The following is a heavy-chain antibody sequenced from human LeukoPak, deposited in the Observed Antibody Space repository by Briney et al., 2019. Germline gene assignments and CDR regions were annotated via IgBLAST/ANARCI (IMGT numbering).Heavy chain of an antibody. J-gene: IGHJ4*02. CDR1: GGSISSSSYY. CDR2: IYYSGST. D-gene: IGHD5-12*01. CDR3: ARNHIVADMGTFDY. Sequence: SETLSLTCTVSGGSISSSSYYWGWIRQPPGMGLEWIGSIYYSGSTYYNPSLKSRVTISVDTSKNQFSLKLSSVTAADTAVYYCARNHIVADMGTFDYWGQGTLVTVSS. V-gene: IGHV4-39*01.